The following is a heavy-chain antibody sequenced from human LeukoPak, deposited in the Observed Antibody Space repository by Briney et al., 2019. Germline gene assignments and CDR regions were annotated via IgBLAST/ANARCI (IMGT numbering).Heavy chain of an antibody. CDR3: ARDRQTYYYGSGSFDY. CDR1: GFTFNSYW. CDR2: IKQDGSEK. V-gene: IGHV3-7*01. D-gene: IGHD3-10*01. J-gene: IGHJ4*02. Sequence: GGSLRLSCAASGFTFNSYWMSWVRQAPGKGLEWVANIKQDGSEKYYVDSVKGRFTISRDNAKNSLYLQMNSLRAEDTAVYYCARDRQTYYYGSGSFDYWGQGTLVTVSS.